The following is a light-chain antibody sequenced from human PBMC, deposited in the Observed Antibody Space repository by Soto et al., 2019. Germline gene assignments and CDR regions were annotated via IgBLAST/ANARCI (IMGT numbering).Light chain of an antibody. CDR3: QQYGSSPWT. J-gene: IGKJ1*01. CDR1: QSVSSSF. V-gene: IGKV3-20*01. CDR2: GAS. Sequence: EIVLTQSPGTLSLSPGERATLSCRASQSVSSSFLSWYQQKRGQAPRLLMFGASSRATGIPDRFSGSGSGTDFTLTISRLEPEDFAVYYCQQYGSSPWTFGQGTKVDIK.